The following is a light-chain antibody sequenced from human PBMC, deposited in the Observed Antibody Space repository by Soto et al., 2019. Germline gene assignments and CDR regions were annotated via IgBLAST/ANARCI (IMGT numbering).Light chain of an antibody. CDR1: SSNIGRNS. CDR2: DDN. J-gene: IGLJ1*01. V-gene: IGLV1-51*01. Sequence: QSVLTQPPSVSAAPGQKVTISCSGSSSNIGRNSVSWYQQLPGTAPKLLIYDDNKRPSGIPDRFSGSKSGTSATPGITGFQTGDEVDYYCGSWDSSLFAYVFGTEVKVT. CDR3: GSWDSSLFAYV.